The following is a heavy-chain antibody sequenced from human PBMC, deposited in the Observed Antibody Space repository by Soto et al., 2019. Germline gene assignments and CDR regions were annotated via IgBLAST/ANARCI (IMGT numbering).Heavy chain of an antibody. Sequence: GSLRLSCAASVFTFSSYAMSWVRQAPGKGLEWVSTISGSGGTTYYADSVKGRFTISRDNSKNTLYLQMNSLRAEDTAIYYCAKNKETGTTGGLGYWGQGTLVTVSS. CDR2: ISGSGGTT. D-gene: IGHD1-1*01. CDR3: AKNKETGTTGGLGY. CDR1: VFTFSSYA. V-gene: IGHV3-23*01. J-gene: IGHJ4*02.